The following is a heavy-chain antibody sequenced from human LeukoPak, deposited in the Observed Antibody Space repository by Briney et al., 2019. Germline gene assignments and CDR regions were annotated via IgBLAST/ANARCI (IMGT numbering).Heavy chain of an antibody. CDR1: GYSISSGYY. V-gene: IGHV4-38-2*01. J-gene: IGHJ3*02. CDR2: IYHSGTT. D-gene: IGHD6-19*01. Sequence: SETLSLTCAVSGYSISSGYYWGWIRQPPGKGLEWIGNIYHSGTTYYNPSLKSRVTISVGTSKNQFSLKLSSVTAADTAVYYCARRHSGWYSDAFDIWGQGTMVTVSS. CDR3: ARRHSGWYSDAFDI.